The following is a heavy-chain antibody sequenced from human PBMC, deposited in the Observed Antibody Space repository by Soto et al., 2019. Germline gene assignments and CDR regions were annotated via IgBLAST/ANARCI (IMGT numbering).Heavy chain of an antibody. CDR2: IIPIFGTA. Sequence: QVQLVQSGAEVKKPGSSVKVSCKASGGTFSSYAISWVRQAPGQGLEWMGGIIPIFGTANYAQKFQGRVTIAADESTSTAYMELSSLRSKDTAVYYCASLRPPIQWLASPEFDPWGQGTLVTVSS. J-gene: IGHJ5*02. V-gene: IGHV1-69*12. CDR3: ASLRPPIQWLASPEFDP. CDR1: GGTFSSYA. D-gene: IGHD6-19*01.